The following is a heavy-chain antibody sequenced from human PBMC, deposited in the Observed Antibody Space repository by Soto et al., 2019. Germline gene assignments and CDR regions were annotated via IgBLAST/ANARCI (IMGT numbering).Heavy chain of an antibody. Sequence: GGSLRLSCAVSGLTFDDNAMHWVRQAPEKGLEWVSGINWKSDIGYADSVKGRFTISRDNAENSLYLQMNSLRAEDTALYYCAISQDRGGRTTFIYGGQGTQVTVS. V-gene: IGHV3-9*01. CDR1: GLTFDDNA. J-gene: IGHJ4*02. CDR2: INWKSDI. D-gene: IGHD3-16*01. CDR3: AISQDRGGRTTFIY.